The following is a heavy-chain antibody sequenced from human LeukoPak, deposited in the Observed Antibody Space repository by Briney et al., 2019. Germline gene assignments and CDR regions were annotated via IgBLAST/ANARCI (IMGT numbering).Heavy chain of an antibody. CDR2: INHSGST. D-gene: IGHD5-12*01. V-gene: IGHV4-34*01. CDR3: ARGIVVATIGFDY. CDR1: GGSFSGYY. J-gene: IGHJ4*02. Sequence: SETLSLTCAVYGGSFSGYYWSWIRQPPGKGLEWIGEINHSGSTNYNPSLKSRVTISVDTSKNQFSLKLSSVTAADTAVYYCARGIVVATIGFDYWGQGTLVNVSS.